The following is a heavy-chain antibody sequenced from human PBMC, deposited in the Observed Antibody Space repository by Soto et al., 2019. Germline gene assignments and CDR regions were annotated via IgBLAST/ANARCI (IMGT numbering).Heavy chain of an antibody. CDR3: ARSIDP. Sequence: SETLSLTCTVSGGSISSSSYYWGWIRQPPGKGLEWIGSIYYSGSTYYNPSLKSRVTISVDTSKNQFSLNVSSVTAADTAVYYCARSIDPWGQGTLVTVSS. J-gene: IGHJ5*02. V-gene: IGHV4-39*07. CDR2: IYYSGST. CDR1: GGSISSSSYY.